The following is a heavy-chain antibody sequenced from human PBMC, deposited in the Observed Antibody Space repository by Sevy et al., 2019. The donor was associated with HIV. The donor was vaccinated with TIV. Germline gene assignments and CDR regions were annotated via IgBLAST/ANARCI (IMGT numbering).Heavy chain of an antibody. Sequence: GGSLRLSCAASGFTFSSYWMHWVRQAPGKGLVWLSRIYVDGRTASYADSVKGRFAISRDNAKNTLYLQMNSLRDEDTAVYYCGRVPVAAAGTGIDYWGQGTLVTFSS. J-gene: IGHJ4*02. D-gene: IGHD6-13*01. CDR2: IYVDGRTA. CDR1: GFTFSSYW. V-gene: IGHV3-74*01. CDR3: GRVPVAAAGTGIDY.